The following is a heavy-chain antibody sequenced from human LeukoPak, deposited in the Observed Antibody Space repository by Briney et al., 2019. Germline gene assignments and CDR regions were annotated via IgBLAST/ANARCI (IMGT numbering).Heavy chain of an antibody. D-gene: IGHD1-1*01. Sequence: GALRLSCAASGFTFSSYAMSWVRQAPGKGLEWVSGISGSGDSTYYADSVKGRFTVSRDNSKNTLYLQMNSLRAEDTAIYYCAKALGRSVQDYFDYWGQGTLVTVSS. J-gene: IGHJ4*02. CDR1: GFTFSSYA. CDR2: ISGSGDST. CDR3: AKALGRSVQDYFDY. V-gene: IGHV3-23*01.